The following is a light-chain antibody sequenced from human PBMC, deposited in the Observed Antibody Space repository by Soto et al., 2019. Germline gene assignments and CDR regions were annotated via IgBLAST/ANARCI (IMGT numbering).Light chain of an antibody. CDR1: QSISRN. CDR2: AAS. CDR3: QQYNNLPLT. Sequence: EIGMTQSPATLSLSPGERATLSCRASQSISRNLAWYQQKPGQAPRLLIYAASTRATGRPARFSGSGSGTEFTLTLSSLQSEDFAVYSFQQYNNLPLTFGQGTKVEV. V-gene: IGKV3-15*01. J-gene: IGKJ1*01.